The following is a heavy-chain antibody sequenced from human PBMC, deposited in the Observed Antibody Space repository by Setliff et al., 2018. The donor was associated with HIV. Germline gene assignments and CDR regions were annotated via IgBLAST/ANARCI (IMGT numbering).Heavy chain of an antibody. Sequence: GESLKISCKDSGYSFSNYWIGWVRQMPGKGLEWMGIIYPGDSETRYSPSFQGQVTISADKSIGTAYLQWSSLKASDTAMYYCARQRTSGWYGHDAFDIWGQGKMVTVS. V-gene: IGHV5-51*01. J-gene: IGHJ3*02. CDR3: ARQRTSGWYGHDAFDI. CDR1: GYSFSNYW. CDR2: IYPGDSET. D-gene: IGHD6-19*01.